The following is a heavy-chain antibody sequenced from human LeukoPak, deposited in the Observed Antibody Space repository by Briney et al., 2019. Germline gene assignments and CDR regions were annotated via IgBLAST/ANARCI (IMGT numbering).Heavy chain of an antibody. J-gene: IGHJ4*02. V-gene: IGHV4-4*07. CDR1: GGSISTYY. D-gene: IGHD6-13*01. CDR3: AGDGYRTTWYYY. CDR2: IYTNGRT. Sequence: SETLSLTCTVSGGSISTYYWSSIRQPAGKGLEWIGHIYTNGRTDYNPSLKSRVTISVDKAKNQFSLKLTSVTTADTAVYYCAGDGYRTTWYYYWGQGTPVTVSS.